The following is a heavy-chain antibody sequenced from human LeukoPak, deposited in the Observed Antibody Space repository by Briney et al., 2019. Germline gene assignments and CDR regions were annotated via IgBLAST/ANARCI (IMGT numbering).Heavy chain of an antibody. J-gene: IGHJ4*02. CDR1: GFTFSSYA. CDR3: ARNVTI. D-gene: IGHD3-10*01. V-gene: IGHV3-53*01. CDR2: IYSGGST. Sequence: PGGSLRLSCAASGFTFSSYAMNWVRQAPGKGLEWVSVIYSGGSTYYADSVKGRFTISRDNSKNTLYLQMNSLRAEDTAVYYCARNVTIWGQGTLVTVSS.